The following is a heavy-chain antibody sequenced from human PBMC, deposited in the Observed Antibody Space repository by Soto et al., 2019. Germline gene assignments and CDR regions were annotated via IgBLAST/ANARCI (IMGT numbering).Heavy chain of an antibody. Sequence: EVQLVESGGGLVQPGRSLRLSCAASGFTFDDYAMHWVRQAPGKGLEWVSGISWNSGSIGYADSVKGRFTISRDNAKNSLYLQMNSLRAEDTALYYCAKEARGYCTNGVCRYYYYYIDVWGKGTTVTVSS. CDR3: AKEARGYCTNGVCRYYYYYIDV. CDR1: GFTFDDYA. J-gene: IGHJ6*03. D-gene: IGHD2-8*01. CDR2: ISWNSGSI. V-gene: IGHV3-9*01.